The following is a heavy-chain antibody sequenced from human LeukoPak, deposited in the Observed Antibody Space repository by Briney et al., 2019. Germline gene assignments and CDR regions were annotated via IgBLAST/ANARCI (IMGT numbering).Heavy chain of an antibody. CDR1: GGSISSSSYY. V-gene: IGHV4-39*01. CDR2: ISYSGST. D-gene: IGHD4/OR15-4a*01. J-gene: IGHJ3*02. Sequence: SETLSLTCTVSGGSISSSSYYWGWIRQPPGKGLEWIGGISYSGSTYYSPSLKSRVTISVDTSKNQFSLKLSSVTATDTAVYYCARQGARDAFDIWGQGTMVTVSS. CDR3: ARQGARDAFDI.